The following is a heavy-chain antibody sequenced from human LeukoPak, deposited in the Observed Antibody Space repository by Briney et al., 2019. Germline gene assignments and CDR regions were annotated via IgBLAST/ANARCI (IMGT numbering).Heavy chain of an antibody. V-gene: IGHV4-34*01. CDR3: ARGRRVRIQLWLPTFDY. D-gene: IGHD5-18*01. CDR1: GGSFSGYY. Sequence: SETLSLTCAVYGGSFSGYYWSWIRQPPGKGLEWIGEINHSGSTNYNPSLKSRVTISVDTSKNQFSLKLSSVTAADTAVYYCARGRRVRIQLWLPTFDYWGQGTLVTVSS. J-gene: IGHJ4*02. CDR2: INHSGST.